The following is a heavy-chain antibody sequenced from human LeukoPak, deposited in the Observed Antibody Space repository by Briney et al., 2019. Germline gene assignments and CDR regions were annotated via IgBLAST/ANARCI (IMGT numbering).Heavy chain of an antibody. Sequence: SETLSLTCAVSVGSISGGGYSWSWIRQPPGKGLEWIGYIYHSGSAYYNPSLKSRVTISVDRSKTQFSLKLSSLTAADTAVYYCARGYGSGSYPPVDAFDIWGQGTMVTVSS. D-gene: IGHD3-10*01. CDR2: IYHSGSA. V-gene: IGHV4-30-2*01. CDR3: ARGYGSGSYPPVDAFDI. CDR1: VGSISGGGYS. J-gene: IGHJ3*02.